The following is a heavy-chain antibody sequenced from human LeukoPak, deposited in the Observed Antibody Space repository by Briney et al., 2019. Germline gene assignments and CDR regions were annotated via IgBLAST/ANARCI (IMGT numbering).Heavy chain of an antibody. CDR1: GFTVIYNF. J-gene: IGHJ5*02. CDR3: ARVKVGITYWFGP. Sequence: GGSLRLSCAASGFTVIYNFMSWVRQAPGKGLEWVSVIYSGGSTYYADSVKGRFTISRDNSKNTVYLQMNSLRVDDTAVYYCARVKVGITYWFGPWGQGTLVTVSS. CDR2: IYSGGST. V-gene: IGHV3-66*01. D-gene: IGHD1-26*01.